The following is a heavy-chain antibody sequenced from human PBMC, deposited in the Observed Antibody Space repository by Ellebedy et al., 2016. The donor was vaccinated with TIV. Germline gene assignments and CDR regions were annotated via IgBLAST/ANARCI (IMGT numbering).Heavy chain of an antibody. CDR3: ARGGRNYVDS. J-gene: IGHJ4*02. Sequence: ASVQVSCKASGYTFTSYGISWVRQAPGQGLEWMGWISTYNGNTNYAQKLKGRVPMTTDTSTRTAYMDLRSLRSDDTAVYYCARGGRNYVDSWGQGTLVTVSS. CDR1: GYTFTSYG. CDR2: ISTYNGNT. V-gene: IGHV1-18*01.